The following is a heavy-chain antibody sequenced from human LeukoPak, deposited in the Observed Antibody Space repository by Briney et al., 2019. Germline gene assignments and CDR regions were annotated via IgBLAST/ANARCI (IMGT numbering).Heavy chain of an antibody. D-gene: IGHD5-12*01. Sequence: GGSLRLSCAASGFTFNSYWMHWVRQAPGKGLVWVSRINSDGSSTKDADSVKGRFTISRDNSKNTLYLQMNSLRAEDTAVYYCAKGSGYDTDFDYWGQGTLVSVSS. J-gene: IGHJ4*02. CDR3: AKGSGYDTDFDY. CDR1: GFTFNSYW. V-gene: IGHV3-74*03. CDR2: INSDGSST.